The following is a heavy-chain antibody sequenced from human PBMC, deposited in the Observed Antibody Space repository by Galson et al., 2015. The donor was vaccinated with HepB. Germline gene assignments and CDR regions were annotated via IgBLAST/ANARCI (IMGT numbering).Heavy chain of an antibody. Sequence: VKVSCKASGYTFTGYYMHWVRQAPGQGLEWMGWINPNSGGTNYAQRFQGRVTMTRDTSISTAYMELSRLRSDDTAVYYCARAKNVLVRGVLLGYWGQGTLVTVSS. CDR3: ARAKNVLVRGVLLGY. CDR2: INPNSGGT. J-gene: IGHJ4*02. D-gene: IGHD3-10*01. V-gene: IGHV1-2*02. CDR1: GYTFTGYY.